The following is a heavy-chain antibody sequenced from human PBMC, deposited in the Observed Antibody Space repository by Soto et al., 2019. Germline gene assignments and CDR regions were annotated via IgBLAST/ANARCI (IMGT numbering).Heavy chain of an antibody. CDR3: AKDLGNCSSTSCPGGFDY. D-gene: IGHD2-2*01. Sequence: GGSLRLSCAASGFTFSSYAMSWVRQAPGKGLEWVSAISGSGGSTYYADSVKGRFTISRDNSKNTRYLQMNSLRAEDTAVYYCAKDLGNCSSTSCPGGFDYWGQGTLVTVSS. CDR1: GFTFSSYA. V-gene: IGHV3-23*01. CDR2: ISGSGGST. J-gene: IGHJ4*02.